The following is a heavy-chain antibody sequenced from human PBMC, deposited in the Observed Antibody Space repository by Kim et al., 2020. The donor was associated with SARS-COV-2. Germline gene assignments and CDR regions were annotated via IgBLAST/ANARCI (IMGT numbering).Heavy chain of an antibody. Sequence: SVKTRITINPDTSKNQVSLQLNSVTPEDTAIYYCARQYTSSSGFYYGMDVWGQGTAVTVSS. D-gene: IGHD6-6*01. CDR3: ARQYTSSSGFYYGMDV. V-gene: IGHV6-1*01. J-gene: IGHJ6*02.